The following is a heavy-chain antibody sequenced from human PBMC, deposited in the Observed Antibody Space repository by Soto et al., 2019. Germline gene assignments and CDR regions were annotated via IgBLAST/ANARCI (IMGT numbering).Heavy chain of an antibody. CDR2: IYHSGST. CDR3: AKVQATGNGMDV. CDR1: CRSIRRGGYF. Sequence: SLYLTCAVTCRSIRRGGYFWSWIRQPPGKGLEWHGYIYHSGSTYYNPSLKSQLTISVDRPNNQFSLKLSSVTAADTDGYYCAKVQATGNGMDVWGQGTTVTVSS. V-gene: IGHV4-30-2*01. J-gene: IGHJ6*02.